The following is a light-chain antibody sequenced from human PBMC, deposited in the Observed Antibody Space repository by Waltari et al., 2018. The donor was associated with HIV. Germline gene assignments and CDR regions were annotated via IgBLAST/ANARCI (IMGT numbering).Light chain of an antibody. Sequence: IALLKSPYYLAARPGSSASLSFRFSQNLLHTNGHNYLDWYLQRPGQAPERLSYLGSQRASGVPDRIAGSGSGTSFILKINRVEAEDVGVYYCMHGQQTPVFGQGTKVEIK. CDR3: MHGQQTPV. CDR1: QNLLHTNGHNY. J-gene: IGKJ1*01. V-gene: IGKV2-28*01. CDR2: LGS.